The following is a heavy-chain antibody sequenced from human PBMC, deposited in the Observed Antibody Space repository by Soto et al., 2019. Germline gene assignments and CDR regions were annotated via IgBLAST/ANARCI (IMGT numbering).Heavy chain of an antibody. J-gene: IGHJ4*02. CDR1: GFTFSNYG. V-gene: IGHV3-30*03. CDR2: ISYDGNNR. Sequence: QVQLVESGGGVVQPGGSLRLSCAASGFTFSNYGMHWVRQAPGKGLEWVAVISYDGNNRYYGDSVKGRFTISTDNSKNTVYLQMNSLRVEDTAVYYCASTWSGYYYFDSWGQGTLVTVSS. CDR3: ASTWSGYYYFDS. D-gene: IGHD3-3*01.